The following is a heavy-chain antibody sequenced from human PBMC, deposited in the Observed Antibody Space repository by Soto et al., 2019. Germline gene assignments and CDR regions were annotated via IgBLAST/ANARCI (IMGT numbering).Heavy chain of an antibody. CDR1: GFTFSSYA. D-gene: IGHD2-15*01. Sequence: GGSLRLSCAASGFTFSSYAMHWVRQAPGKGLEYVSAISSNGGSTYYANSVKGRFTISRDNSKNTLYLQMGSLRAEDMAVYYCARDGYCSGGSCGNWFDPWGQGTLVTVSS. V-gene: IGHV3-64*01. CDR3: ARDGYCSGGSCGNWFDP. CDR2: ISSNGGST. J-gene: IGHJ5*02.